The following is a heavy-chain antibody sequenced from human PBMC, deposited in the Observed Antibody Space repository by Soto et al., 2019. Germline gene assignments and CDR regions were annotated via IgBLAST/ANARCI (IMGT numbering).Heavy chain of an antibody. J-gene: IGHJ6*02. CDR3: ARYEYGNSLYGVDV. CDR1: GESFSGYY. V-gene: IGHV4-34*02. CDR2: VDHRGST. D-gene: IGHD1-7*01. Sequence: QVHLQQRGAGLLKPSETLSLNCFVSGESFSGYYWSWIRQTPGMGLEWIGEVDHRGSTTYNPSLKKRASISIDSSKNLFSLELTSVTAAATALYFCARYEYGNSLYGVDVWGQGTRVTVSS.